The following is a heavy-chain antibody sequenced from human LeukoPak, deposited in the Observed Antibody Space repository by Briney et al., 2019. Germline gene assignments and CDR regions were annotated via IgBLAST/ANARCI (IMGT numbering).Heavy chain of an antibody. CDR3: ARAQSDYDFWSGYYRGYYYYGMDV. J-gene: IGHJ6*02. Sequence: GASVKVSCKASGYTFTSYDINWVRQATGQGLEWMGWMNPNSGNTGYAQKFQGRVTMTRNTSISTAYMELSSLRSEDTAVHYCARAQSDYDFWSGYYRGYYYYGMDVWGQGTTVTVSS. CDR2: MNPNSGNT. D-gene: IGHD3-3*01. V-gene: IGHV1-8*01. CDR1: GYTFTSYD.